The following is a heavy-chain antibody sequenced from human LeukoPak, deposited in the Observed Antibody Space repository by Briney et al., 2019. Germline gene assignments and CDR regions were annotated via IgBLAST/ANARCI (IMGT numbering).Heavy chain of an antibody. CDR2: IWYDGSDK. Sequence: GRSLRLSCAASGFTFSSYGMHWVRQAPGKGLEWVAVIWYDGSDKYYADSVKGRFTISRDNSKNTLYLQMNSLRVEDTAVYYCARVLGNSGWYLGWFDPWGQGTLVTVSS. V-gene: IGHV3-33*01. CDR1: GFTFSSYG. D-gene: IGHD6-19*01. J-gene: IGHJ5*02. CDR3: ARVLGNSGWYLGWFDP.